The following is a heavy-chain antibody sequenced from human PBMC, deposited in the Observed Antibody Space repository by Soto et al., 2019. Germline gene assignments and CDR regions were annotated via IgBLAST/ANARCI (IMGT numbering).Heavy chain of an antibody. D-gene: IGHD3-9*01. CDR1: GFTFSSYA. Sequence: GGSLRLSCAASGFTFSSYAMSWVRQAPGKGLEWVSAISGSGGSTYYADSVKGRFTISRDNSKNTLYLQMNSLRAEDTAVYSCAKEGLRYFAPLGYMDVWGKGTTVTVSS. J-gene: IGHJ6*03. CDR3: AKEGLRYFAPLGYMDV. V-gene: IGHV3-23*01. CDR2: ISGSGGST.